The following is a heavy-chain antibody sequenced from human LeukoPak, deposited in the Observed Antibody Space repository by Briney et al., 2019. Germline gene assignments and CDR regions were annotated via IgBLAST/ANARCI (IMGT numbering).Heavy chain of an antibody. V-gene: IGHV3-30*02. CDR2: IRYDGSNK. CDR3: AKDSSGWYRSKNAFDI. CDR1: GFTFSSYG. J-gene: IGHJ3*02. D-gene: IGHD6-19*01. Sequence: GRSLRLSCAASGFTFSSYGIHWVRQAPGKGLEWVAFIRYDGSNKYYADSAKGRFTISRDNSKNTLYLQMNSLRAEDTAVYYCAKDSSGWYRSKNAFDIWGQGTMVTVSS.